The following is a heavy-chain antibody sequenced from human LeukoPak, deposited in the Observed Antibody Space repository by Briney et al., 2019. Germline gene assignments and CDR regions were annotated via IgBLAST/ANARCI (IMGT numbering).Heavy chain of an antibody. V-gene: IGHV4-34*01. Sequence: SETLSLTCAVYGGSFSGYYRSWLRQPPGKGLEWIGEINHSGSTNYNPSLKSRVTISVDTSKNQFSLKLSSVTAADTAVYYCARTLYTVTTLDYWGQGTLVTVSS. CDR3: ARTLYTVTTLDY. CDR2: INHSGST. J-gene: IGHJ4*02. CDR1: GGSFSGYY. D-gene: IGHD4-17*01.